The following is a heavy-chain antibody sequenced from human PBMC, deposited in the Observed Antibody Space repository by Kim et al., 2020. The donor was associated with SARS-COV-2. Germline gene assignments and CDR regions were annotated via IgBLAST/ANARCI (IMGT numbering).Heavy chain of an antibody. D-gene: IGHD2-21*01. J-gene: IGHJ6*02. CDR1: GFTFTCCA. V-gene: IGHV3-23*01. Sequence: GGSLRLSCAASGFTFTCCAMTWVRQAPGRGPEWVSSISHDGTSSHYAGSVKGRFFISRDDSKNTLYLRLNNLRAEDTALYYCAKDLWNYSAMDVWGQGTTVTVSS. CDR2: ISHDGTSS. CDR3: AKDLWNYSAMDV.